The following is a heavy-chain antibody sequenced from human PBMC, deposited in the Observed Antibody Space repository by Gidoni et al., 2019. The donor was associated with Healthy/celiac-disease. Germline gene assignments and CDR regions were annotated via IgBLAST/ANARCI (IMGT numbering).Heavy chain of an antibody. Sequence: QVQLVQSGAEVKKPGASVKVSCKASGYTFTGYYIAWVRQAPGQGLEWLGWINPNSGVTNCTQKFQGWVSMTRDTSISTAYMALNRLRSDDTAVYYCARAPADYGNYLYYYYYGMDVWGQGTTVTFSS. V-gene: IGHV1-2*04. J-gene: IGHJ6*02. D-gene: IGHD4-17*01. CDR1: GYTFTGYY. CDR2: INPNSGVT. CDR3: ARAPADYGNYLYYYYYGMDV.